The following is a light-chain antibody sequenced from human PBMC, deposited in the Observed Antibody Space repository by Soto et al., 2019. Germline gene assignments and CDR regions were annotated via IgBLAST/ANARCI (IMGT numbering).Light chain of an antibody. CDR3: QQYGSSRT. J-gene: IGKJ1*01. V-gene: IGKV3-20*01. Sequence: EIVLTQSPGTLSLSPGERATLSCRASQSVSSSYLAWYQQKPGQAPRLLIYGASSRAPGIPDRFSGSGSGKDFTLTISRLEPEDFAVYYCQQYGSSRTFGQGTKV. CDR1: QSVSSSY. CDR2: GAS.